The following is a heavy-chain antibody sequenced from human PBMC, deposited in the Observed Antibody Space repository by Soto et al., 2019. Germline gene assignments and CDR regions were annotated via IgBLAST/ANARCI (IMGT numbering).Heavy chain of an antibody. Sequence: EVHLLESGGGLVQPGGSLRLSCAASGFIFSNYAMSWVRQAPGKGPEWVSSISDSGNYIEYADSVEGRFTISRDNSKNTLYLHMNSVRAEDTARYYCAKDPQTWGSIWFDPWGQGTQVTVSS. D-gene: IGHD7-27*01. CDR3: AKDPQTWGSIWFDP. J-gene: IGHJ5*02. CDR1: GFIFSNYA. CDR2: ISDSGNYI. V-gene: IGHV3-23*01.